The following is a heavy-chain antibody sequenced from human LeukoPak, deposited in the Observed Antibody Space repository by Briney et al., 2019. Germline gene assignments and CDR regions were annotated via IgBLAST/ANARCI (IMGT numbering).Heavy chain of an antibody. V-gene: IGHV3-9*01. D-gene: IGHD3-22*01. Sequence: PGGSLRLSCAASGFTFDDYAMHWVRQAPGKGLEWVSGISWNSGSIGYADSVKGRFTISRDNSKNTLYLQLNSLRAEDTAIYYCAKDLTYYYDSTGYYFDYWGQGTLITVSS. CDR1: GFTFDDYA. J-gene: IGHJ4*02. CDR3: AKDLTYYYDSTGYYFDY. CDR2: ISWNSGSI.